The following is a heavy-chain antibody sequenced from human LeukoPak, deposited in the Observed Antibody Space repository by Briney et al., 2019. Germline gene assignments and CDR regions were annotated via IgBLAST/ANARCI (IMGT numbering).Heavy chain of an antibody. D-gene: IGHD3-22*01. Sequence: SVKVSCKAAGGTFSSYAISWVRQAPGQGLEWMGGIIPIFGTANYAQKFQGRVTITADESTSTAYMELSSLRTEDTAVYYCARDHSKYDSSGYYRLWGQGTLVTVSS. CDR2: IIPIFGTA. CDR3: ARDHSKYDSSGYYRL. V-gene: IGHV1-69*13. J-gene: IGHJ4*02. CDR1: GGTFSSYA.